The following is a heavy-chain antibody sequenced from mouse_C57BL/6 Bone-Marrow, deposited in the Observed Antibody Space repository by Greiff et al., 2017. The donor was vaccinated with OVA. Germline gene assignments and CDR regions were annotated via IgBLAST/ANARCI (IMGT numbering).Heavy chain of an antibody. J-gene: IGHJ4*01. D-gene: IGHD2-5*01. CDR3: ARSCYSNSMDY. CDR2: ISDGGSYT. V-gene: IGHV5-4*01. Sequence: EVQVVEPGGGLVKPGGSLKLSCAASGFTFSSYAMSWVRQTPGQRLEWVATISDGGSYTNYPDNVKSRFTITRDKANNTLYLQMSNLKSEDTAMYYCARSCYSNSMDYWGQGTSVTVSS. CDR1: GFTFSSYA.